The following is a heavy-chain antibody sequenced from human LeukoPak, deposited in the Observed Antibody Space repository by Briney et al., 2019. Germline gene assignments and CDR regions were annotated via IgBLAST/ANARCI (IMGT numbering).Heavy chain of an antibody. CDR2: IYYSGST. CDR1: GGSFSGYY. CDR3: AREVVVPAATLWFGP. Sequence: PSETLSLTCAVYGGSFSGYYWSWIRQHPGKGLEWIGYIYYSGSTYYSPSLKSRVTISVDTSKNQFSLKLSSVTAADTAVYYCAREVVVPAATLWFGPWGQGTLVTVSS. J-gene: IGHJ5*02. V-gene: IGHV4-31*11. D-gene: IGHD2-2*01.